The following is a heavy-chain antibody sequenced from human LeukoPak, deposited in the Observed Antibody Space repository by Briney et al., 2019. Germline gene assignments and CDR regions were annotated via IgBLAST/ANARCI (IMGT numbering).Heavy chain of an antibody. D-gene: IGHD5-18*01. Sequence: SETLSLTCAVYGGSFSGYYWSWIRQPPGKGLEWIGEVNHSGSTNYNPSLKSRVTISVDTSKNQFSLKLSSVTAADTAVYYCARGTWDTAMVYYFDYWGQGTLVTVSS. V-gene: IGHV4-34*01. CDR2: VNHSGST. CDR3: ARGTWDTAMVYYFDY. J-gene: IGHJ4*02. CDR1: GGSFSGYY.